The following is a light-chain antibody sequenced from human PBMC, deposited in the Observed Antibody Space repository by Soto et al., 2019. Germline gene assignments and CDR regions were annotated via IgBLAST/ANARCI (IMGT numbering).Light chain of an antibody. CDR2: DVS. CDR1: SSDVGGYNY. J-gene: IGLJ1*01. V-gene: IGLV2-14*01. CDR3: SSYTSSSTLV. Sequence: QSALTQPASVSGSPGQSITISCTGTSSDVGGYNYVSWYQQPPGNAPKLMIYDVSNRPAGVSNLFSGSKSGNTASLTISGLQAEDEADYYCSSYTSSSTLVFGTGTKLTVL.